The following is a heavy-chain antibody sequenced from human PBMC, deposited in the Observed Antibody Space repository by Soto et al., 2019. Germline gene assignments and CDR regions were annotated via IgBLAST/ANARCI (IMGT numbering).Heavy chain of an antibody. CDR3: ARLLFLEWFDDY. CDR2: ISTYNGNT. Sequence: QVQLVQSAAEVKKPGASVKVSCKTSGYTFTSYGISWVRQAPGQGLEWTGWISTYNGNTNYAQKFQGRATMTTDTSTTTAYMELRSLKSDDTAVYYCARLLFLEWFDDYWGQGTLVTVSS. J-gene: IGHJ4*02. CDR1: GYTFTSYG. D-gene: IGHD3-3*01. V-gene: IGHV1-18*04.